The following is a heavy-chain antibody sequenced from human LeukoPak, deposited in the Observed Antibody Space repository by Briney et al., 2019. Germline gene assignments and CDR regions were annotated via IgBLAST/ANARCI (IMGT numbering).Heavy chain of an antibody. D-gene: IGHD1-14*01. Sequence: PSQTLSLTCAVSGGSISSSGYSWSWIRQPPGKGLEWTGYIYHSGSTYYNPSLKSRVTISVDRSKNQFSLKLSSVTAADTAVYYCARGPRGPQDAFDIWGQGTMVTVSS. J-gene: IGHJ3*02. CDR3: ARGPRGPQDAFDI. CDR2: IYHSGST. V-gene: IGHV4-30-2*01. CDR1: GGSISSSGYS.